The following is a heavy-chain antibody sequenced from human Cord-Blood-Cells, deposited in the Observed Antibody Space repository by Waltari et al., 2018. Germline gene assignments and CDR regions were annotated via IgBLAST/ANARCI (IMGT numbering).Heavy chain of an antibody. CDR3: ARQDSGSYPDY. J-gene: IGHJ4*02. Sequence: QLQLQESGPGLVKPSETLSLTCTVSGGSISSSSYYWGWIRQPPGKGLEWIGSIYYSGSTYYNPSLKSRVTISVDTSKNQFSLKRSSVTAADTAVYYCARQDSGSYPDYWGQGTLVTVSS. CDR2: IYYSGST. V-gene: IGHV4-39*01. CDR1: GGSISSSSYY. D-gene: IGHD1-26*01.